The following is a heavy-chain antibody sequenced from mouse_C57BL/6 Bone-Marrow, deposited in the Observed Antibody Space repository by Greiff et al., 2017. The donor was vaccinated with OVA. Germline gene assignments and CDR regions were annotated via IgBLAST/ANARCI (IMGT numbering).Heavy chain of an antibody. Sequence: VQLQQPGAELVRPGTSVKLSCKASGYTFTSYWMHWVKQRPGQGLEWIGVIDPSDSYTNYNQKFKGKATLTVDTSSSTAYMQLSSLISEDSAVYYCARGLGPWYFDVWGTGTTVTVSS. CDR1: GYTFTSYW. CDR2: IDPSDSYT. CDR3: ARGLGPWYFDV. D-gene: IGHD4-1*01. J-gene: IGHJ1*03. V-gene: IGHV1-59*01.